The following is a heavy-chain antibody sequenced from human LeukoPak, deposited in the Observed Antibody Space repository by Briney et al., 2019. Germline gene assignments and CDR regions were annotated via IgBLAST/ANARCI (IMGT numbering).Heavy chain of an antibody. CDR1: GYTFTAYY. CDR3: AREYSASEH. CDR2: INPNSGGT. J-gene: IGHJ4*02. Sequence: ASVKVSCKASGYTFTAYYLHWVRQAPGQGLEWMGWINPNSGGTNYAQKFQGRITMTRDTSVSTTYMELSWLTSDDTARYYCAREYSASEHWGQGTLVTVSS. V-gene: IGHV1-2*02. D-gene: IGHD5-12*01.